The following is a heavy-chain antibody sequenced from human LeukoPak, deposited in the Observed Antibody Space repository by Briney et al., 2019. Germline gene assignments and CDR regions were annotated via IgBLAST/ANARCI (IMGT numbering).Heavy chain of an antibody. CDR3: AREGPAASTIFYYFMDV. D-gene: IGHD2-2*01. CDR1: GDSISNYY. Sequence: PETLSLTCTVSGDSISNYYWSWIRQPAGKGLEWIGRMYTSGVTHYNPSLESRATMSVDTSKNQLSLRLSSVTAADRAVYYCAREGPAASTIFYYFMDVWGKGTTVTVSS. CDR2: MYTSGVT. V-gene: IGHV4-4*07. J-gene: IGHJ6*03.